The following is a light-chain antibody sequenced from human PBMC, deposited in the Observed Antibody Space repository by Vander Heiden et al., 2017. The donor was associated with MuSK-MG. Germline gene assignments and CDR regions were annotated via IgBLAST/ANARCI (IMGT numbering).Light chain of an antibody. CDR1: QSVNSN. CDR2: GAS. V-gene: IGKV3-15*01. Sequence: EIVMTQSPATLSVSPGERATLSCRASQSVNSNLAWYQQKPGQAPSLLIYGASTRATGIPARFSGSGYGTEFTLTISSRQSEDFAVYYCQQDNNWPPWTFGQGTRVEMK. J-gene: IGKJ1*01. CDR3: QQDNNWPPWT.